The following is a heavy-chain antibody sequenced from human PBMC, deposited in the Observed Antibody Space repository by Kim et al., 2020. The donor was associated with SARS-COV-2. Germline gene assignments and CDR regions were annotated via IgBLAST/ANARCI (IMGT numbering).Heavy chain of an antibody. Sequence: GGSLRLSCAASGFTFSSYAMHWVRQAPGKGLEWVAVISYDGSNKYYADSVKGRFTISRDNSKNTLYLQMNSLRAEDTAVYYCAREDHPYGVAAAGYWGQGTLVTVSS. D-gene: IGHD6-13*01. CDR3: AREDHPYGVAAAGY. J-gene: IGHJ4*02. CDR1: GFTFSSYA. V-gene: IGHV3-30-3*01. CDR2: ISYDGSNK.